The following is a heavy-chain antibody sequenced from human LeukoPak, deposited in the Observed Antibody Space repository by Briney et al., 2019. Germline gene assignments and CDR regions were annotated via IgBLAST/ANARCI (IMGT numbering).Heavy chain of an antibody. V-gene: IGHV3-23*01. D-gene: IGHD6-13*01. CDR3: AKAVAAAGYHFYGMDV. CDR1: GFTFSSYA. J-gene: IGHJ6*02. CDR2: ISGSGSST. Sequence: QPGGSLKLSCAASGFTFSSYAMSWARQAPGKGLEWVSAISGSGSSTYSADSVKGRFTISRDNSKNTLYLQMNSLRGEDTAVYYCAKAVAAAGYHFYGMDVWGQGTTVTVSS.